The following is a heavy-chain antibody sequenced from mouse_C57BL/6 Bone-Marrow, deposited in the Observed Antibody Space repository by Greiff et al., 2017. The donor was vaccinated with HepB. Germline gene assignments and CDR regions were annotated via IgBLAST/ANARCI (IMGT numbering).Heavy chain of an antibody. V-gene: IGHV1-15*01. CDR2: IDPETGGT. CDR1: GYTFTDYE. CDR3: TRPYGNYGGWYFDV. J-gene: IGHJ1*03. Sequence: QVQLQQSGAELVRPGASVTLSCKASGYTFTDYEMHWVKQTPVYGLEWIGAIDPETGGTAYNQKFKGKAILTADKSSSTAYMELRSLTSEDSAVYYCTRPYGNYGGWYFDVWGTGTTVTVSS. D-gene: IGHD2-1*01.